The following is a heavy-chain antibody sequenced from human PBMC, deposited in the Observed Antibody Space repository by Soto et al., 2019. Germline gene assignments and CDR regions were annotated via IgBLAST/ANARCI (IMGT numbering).Heavy chain of an antibody. CDR2: IYYSGST. J-gene: IGHJ5*02. D-gene: IGHD3-10*01. CDR1: GGSISSSSYY. CDR3: TRARAVRFDP. Sequence: QLQLQESGPGLVKPSETLSLTCTVSGGSISSSSYYWGWIRQPPGKGLEWIGSIYYSGSTYYNPSSRSRVTISGDTSKNQFSLKLSSVTAADTAVYYCTRARAVRFDPWGQGTLVTVSS. V-gene: IGHV4-39*01.